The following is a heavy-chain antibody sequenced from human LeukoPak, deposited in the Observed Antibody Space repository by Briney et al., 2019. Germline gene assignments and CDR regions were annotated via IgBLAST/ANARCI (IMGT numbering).Heavy chain of an antibody. D-gene: IGHD2-2*01. V-gene: IGHV5-51*01. CDR3: ARQGCSSTSCSHLEGFDP. CDR2: IYPDDSDT. Sequence: GESLKISCKGSGYSFTSYWIGWVRQMPGKGLEWMGIIYPDDSDTRYSPSFQGQVTISADKSINTAYLQWSSLKASDTAMYYCARQGCSSTSCSHLEGFDPWGQGTLVTVSS. CDR1: GYSFTSYW. J-gene: IGHJ5*02.